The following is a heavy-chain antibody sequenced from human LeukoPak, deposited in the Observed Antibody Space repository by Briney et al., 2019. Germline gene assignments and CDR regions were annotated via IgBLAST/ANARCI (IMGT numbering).Heavy chain of an antibody. CDR3: ARGPQSSGWYRVDY. Sequence: SETLSLTCTVSGGAISSYYWSWIRQPAGKGLEWIGRIYSGGSTNYNPSLKSRVTMSVHTSKNQFSLNLSSVTAADTAVYYCARGPQSSGWYRVDYWGQGTLVTVSS. CDR1: GGAISSYY. CDR2: IYSGGST. J-gene: IGHJ4*02. D-gene: IGHD6-19*01. V-gene: IGHV4-4*07.